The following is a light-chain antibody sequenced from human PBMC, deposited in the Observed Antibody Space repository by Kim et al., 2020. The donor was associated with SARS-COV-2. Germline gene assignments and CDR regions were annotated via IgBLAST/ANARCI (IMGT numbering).Light chain of an antibody. CDR3: CSFAGGYTYV. J-gene: IGLJ1*01. V-gene: IGLV2-11*01. CDR2: DVS. Sequence: QSALTQTRSVSGSPGQSVTISCTGTSNNINKYVSWYQQYAREAPKLMIYDVSKRPSGVPDRFSGSKSGNTASLTISGLQAEDEADYYCCSFAGGYTYVFGIGTKVTVL. CDR1: SNNINKY.